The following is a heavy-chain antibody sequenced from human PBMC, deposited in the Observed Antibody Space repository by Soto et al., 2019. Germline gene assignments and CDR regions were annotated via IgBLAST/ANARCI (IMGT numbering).Heavy chain of an antibody. CDR1: GFTFSSYA. J-gene: IGHJ3*02. V-gene: IGHV3-23*01. CDR2: ISGNGDST. Sequence: GGSLRLSCAASGFTFSSYAINWVRQAPGKGLEWVSSISGNGDSTYYADSVKGRFTISRDNSKNTLYLQMNSLRAEDTAVYYCAKDWALTAVADALDIWGQGTMVTVSS. CDR3: AKDWALTAVADALDI. D-gene: IGHD3-16*01.